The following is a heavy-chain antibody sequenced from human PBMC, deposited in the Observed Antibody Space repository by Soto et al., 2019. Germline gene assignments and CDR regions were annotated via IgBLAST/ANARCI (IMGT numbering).Heavy chain of an antibody. CDR2: IYYSGST. J-gene: IGHJ4*02. V-gene: IGHV4-59*01. D-gene: IGHD2-15*01. CDR1: GGSISSYY. Sequence: PSETLSLTCTVSGGSISSYYWSWIRQPPGKGLEWIGYIYYSGSTNYNPSLKSRVTISVDTSKNQFSLKLSSVTAADTAVYYCARGRERVGNYFDYWGQGTLVTVSS. CDR3: ARGRERVGNYFDY.